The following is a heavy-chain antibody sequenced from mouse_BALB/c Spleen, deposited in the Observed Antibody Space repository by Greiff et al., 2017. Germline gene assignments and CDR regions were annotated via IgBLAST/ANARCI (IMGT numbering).Heavy chain of an antibody. CDR3: ARAVIYGSRAWFAY. V-gene: IGHV3-8*02. Sequence: VQLMQSGPSLVKPSQTLSLTCSVTGYSITSCYWNWIRKFPGNKLEYMGYISYSGSTYYNPSLTSRISITRDTSKNQYYLQLNSVTTEDTATYYCARAVIYGSRAWFAYWGQGTLVTVSA. J-gene: IGHJ3*01. CDR1: GYSITSCY. CDR2: ISYSGST. D-gene: IGHD1-1*01.